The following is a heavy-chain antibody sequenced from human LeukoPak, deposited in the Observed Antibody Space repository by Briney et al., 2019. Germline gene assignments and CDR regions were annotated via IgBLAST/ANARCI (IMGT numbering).Heavy chain of an antibody. Sequence: ASVKVSCKASGYTFTSYYMHWVRQAPGQGLEWMGIINPSGGSTSYAQKFQGRVTMTRNTSISTAYMELSSLRSEDTAVYYCARGDYGGKANLRLGYWGQGTLVTVSS. J-gene: IGHJ4*02. CDR3: ARGDYGGKANLRLGY. CDR1: GYTFTSYY. V-gene: IGHV1-46*01. CDR2: INPSGGST. D-gene: IGHD4-23*01.